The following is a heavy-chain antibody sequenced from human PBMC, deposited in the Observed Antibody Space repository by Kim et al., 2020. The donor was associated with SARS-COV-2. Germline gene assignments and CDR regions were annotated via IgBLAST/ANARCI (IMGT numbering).Heavy chain of an antibody. V-gene: IGHV3-30*04. CDR2: ISYDGRNK. CDR1: GFSFSSFP. CDR3: AREVVDYYFDH. Sequence: GGSLRLSCAASGFSFSSFPIHWVRQALGKGLEWVAVISYDGRNKYYADSVKGRFTISRANSKNTLSLQMNSLRAEDTAVYYCAREVVDYYFDHWSQGTLVTVSS. D-gene: IGHD2-15*01. J-gene: IGHJ4*02.